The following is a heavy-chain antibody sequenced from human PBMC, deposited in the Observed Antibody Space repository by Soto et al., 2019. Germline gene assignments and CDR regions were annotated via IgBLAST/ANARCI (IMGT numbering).Heavy chain of an antibody. D-gene: IGHD3-10*01. CDR1: GGSISSYY. V-gene: IGHV4-59*08. J-gene: IGHJ5*02. Sequence: SETLSLTCTVSGGSISSYYWSWIRQPPGKGLEWIGYIYYSGSTNYNPSLKSRVTISVDTSKNQFSLKLSSVTAADTAVYYCARHGLWGGWFDPWGQGTLVTVSS. CDR2: IYYSGST. CDR3: ARHGLWGGWFDP.